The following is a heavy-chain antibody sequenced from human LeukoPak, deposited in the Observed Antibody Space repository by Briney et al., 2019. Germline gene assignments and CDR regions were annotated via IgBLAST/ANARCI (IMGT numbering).Heavy chain of an antibody. V-gene: IGHV3-7*04. D-gene: IGHD2-15*01. J-gene: IGHJ3*02. CDR2: IKQDGSEK. CDR3: ARVRGGYCSGGNCYSAFDI. CDR1: VFTLSTYW. Sequence: GGSLRLSCAVSVFTLSTYWMSWVRQAPGRGGDWVANIKQDGSEKYYVDSVKGRFTISRDNAQNSLYLQMNSLRAEDTAVYYCARVRGGYCSGGNCYSAFDIWGQGTMVTVSS.